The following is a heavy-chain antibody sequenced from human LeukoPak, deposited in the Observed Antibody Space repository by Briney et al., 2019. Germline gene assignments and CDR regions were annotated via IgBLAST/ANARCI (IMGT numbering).Heavy chain of an antibody. Sequence: GGSLRLSCAASGFTFSSYWMSWVRQAPGKGLEWVANIKQDGSEKYYVDSVKGRFAISRDNAKNSLYLQMNSLRAEGTAVYYCARVVATIKGNNWFDPWGQGTLVTVSS. CDR2: IKQDGSEK. V-gene: IGHV3-7*01. CDR3: ARVVATIKGNNWFDP. CDR1: GFTFSSYW. D-gene: IGHD5-12*01. J-gene: IGHJ5*02.